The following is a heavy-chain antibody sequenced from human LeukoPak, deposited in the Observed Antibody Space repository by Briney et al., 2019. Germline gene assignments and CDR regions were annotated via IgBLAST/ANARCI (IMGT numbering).Heavy chain of an antibody. Sequence: SETLSLTCTVSGGSISSGDYYWSWIRQPPGKGLEWIGYIYYSGSTYYNPSLKSRVTISVDTSKNQFSLKLSSVTAADTAVCYCARWVDTAMVVGMDVWGQGTTVTVSS. J-gene: IGHJ6*02. CDR1: GGSISSGDYY. D-gene: IGHD5-18*01. V-gene: IGHV4-30-4*01. CDR3: ARWVDTAMVVGMDV. CDR2: IYYSGST.